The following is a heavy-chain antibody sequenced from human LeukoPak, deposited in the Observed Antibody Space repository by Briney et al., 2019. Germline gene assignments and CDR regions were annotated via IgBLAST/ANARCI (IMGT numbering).Heavy chain of an antibody. CDR1: GGSMSSTKW. Sequence: PSDTLSLTCAVSGGSMSSTKWWSWVRQPPGKGLEWIGEVYHSGSTNYNPSLKSRITMSVDKSKNQVSLNLSSVTAADTAVYYCGTSTVMNEYCVDSWAQGTLVTVSS. CDR3: GTSTVMNEYCVDS. J-gene: IGHJ4*02. CDR2: VYHSGST. D-gene: IGHD4-17*01. V-gene: IGHV4-4*02.